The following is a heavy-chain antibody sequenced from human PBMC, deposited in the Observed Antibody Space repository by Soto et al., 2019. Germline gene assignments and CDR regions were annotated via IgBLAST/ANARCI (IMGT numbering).Heavy chain of an antibody. Sequence: EVQLLESGGGSVQPGWSLKLSCAVSGFTFRTYAMCWVRQAPGKGLEWVSGINDDGVRTYYPDSVKGRFTISRDNSKSTLYLQMNSLRAEDTAVYYCAREEWTNRRPYLYSGMYVWGQGPTVTVSS. CDR3: AREEWTNRRPYLYSGMYV. J-gene: IGHJ6*02. CDR1: GFTFRTYA. V-gene: IGHV3-23*01. D-gene: IGHD3-3*01. CDR2: INDDGVRT.